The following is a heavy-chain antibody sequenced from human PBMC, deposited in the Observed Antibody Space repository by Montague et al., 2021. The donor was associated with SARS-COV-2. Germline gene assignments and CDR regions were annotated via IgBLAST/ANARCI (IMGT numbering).Heavy chain of an antibody. V-gene: IGHV3-48*03. CDR3: TRDYRSIVGDGLDI. CDR2: ISTSAYTT. CDR1: GFTFSNYD. J-gene: IGHJ3*02. Sequence: SLRLSCAASGFTFSNYDMNWVRQAPRKGPEWISYISTSAYTTSYAGSVKGRFTISRDNGKNSLYLQMNSLRVEDTAVYYCTRDYRSIVGDGLDIWGQGTKFTVSS. D-gene: IGHD3-16*02.